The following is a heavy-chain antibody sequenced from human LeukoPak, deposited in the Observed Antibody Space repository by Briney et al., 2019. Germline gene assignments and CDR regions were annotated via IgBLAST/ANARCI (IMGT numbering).Heavy chain of an antibody. D-gene: IGHD3-3*01. V-gene: IGHV1-8*02. J-gene: IGHJ3*02. CDR3: ASSWSGRPNDAFDI. CDR1: GGTFSSYA. CDR2: MNPNSGNT. Sequence: GSSVKVSCKASGGTFSSYAINWVRQAAGQGLEWMGWMNPNSGNTGYAQKFQGRVTMTRNTSISTAYMELSSLRSEDTAVYYCASSWSGRPNDAFDIWGQGTMVTVSS.